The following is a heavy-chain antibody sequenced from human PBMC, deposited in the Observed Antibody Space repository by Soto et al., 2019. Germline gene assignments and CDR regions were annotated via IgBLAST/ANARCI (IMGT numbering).Heavy chain of an antibody. Sequence: VQLVESGGGVVQPGRSLRLSCAASGFTFSSYAMTWVRQGPGKGLEWVSSLSGNGGSTYYADSVKGRFTISRDNSKNTLYLQMNSLRAEDTAVYYCARPISNSSPYYYYFGMDVWGQGTTVTVSS. CDR2: LSGNGGST. D-gene: IGHD6-6*01. V-gene: IGHV3-23*04. CDR1: GFTFSSYA. J-gene: IGHJ6*02. CDR3: ARPISNSSPYYYYFGMDV.